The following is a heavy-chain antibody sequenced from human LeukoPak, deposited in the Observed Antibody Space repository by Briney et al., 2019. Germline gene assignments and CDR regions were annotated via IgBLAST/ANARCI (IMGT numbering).Heavy chain of an antibody. CDR3: ARRPRRYLIVVVPAASHAFDI. CDR1: GGSFSGYY. CDR2: INHSGST. Sequence: SETLSLTCAVYGGSFSGYYWSWIRQPPGKGLEWIGEINHSGSTNYNPSLKSRVTISVDTSKNQFSLKLSSVTAADTAVYYCARRPRRYLIVVVPAASHAFDIWGQGTMVTVSS. V-gene: IGHV4-34*01. J-gene: IGHJ3*02. D-gene: IGHD2-2*01.